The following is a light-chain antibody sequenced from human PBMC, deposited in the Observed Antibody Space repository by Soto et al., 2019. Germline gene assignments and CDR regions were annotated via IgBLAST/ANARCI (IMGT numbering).Light chain of an antibody. CDR2: AAS. Sequence: DIQVTQSPPTLSASVVDRVTITCRASQTISTWMAWYQQKPGKAPKILIYAASSLQSGVPSRFSGSGSGTDFTLNISSLQPEDFATYYCQQSYATPRTFGQGTKVDIK. CDR1: QTISTW. V-gene: IGKV1-39*01. CDR3: QQSYATPRT. J-gene: IGKJ1*01.